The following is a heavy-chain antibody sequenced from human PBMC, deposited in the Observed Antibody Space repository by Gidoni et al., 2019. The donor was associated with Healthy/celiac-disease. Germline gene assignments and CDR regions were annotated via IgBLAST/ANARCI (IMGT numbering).Heavy chain of an antibody. D-gene: IGHD3-16*01. CDR3: AKTVDQWGGFDY. Sequence: EVQLVESGGGLVQPGRSLRLSCAASGFTFDDYAMHWVRQAPGKGLEWVSGISWNSGSIGYADSVKGRFTISRDNAKNSLYLQMNSLRAEDTALYYCAKTVDQWGGFDYWGQGTLVTVSS. CDR1: GFTFDDYA. CDR2: ISWNSGSI. J-gene: IGHJ4*02. V-gene: IGHV3-9*01.